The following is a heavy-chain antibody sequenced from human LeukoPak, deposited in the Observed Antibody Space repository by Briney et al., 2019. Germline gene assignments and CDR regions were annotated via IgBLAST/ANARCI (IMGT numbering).Heavy chain of an antibody. CDR3: TRDLLGNFDY. Sequence: PGRSLRLSCTASGFTFGDYAMSWVRQAPGKGLEWVGFIRSKAYGGTTEYAASMKGRFTISRDDSKSIAYLQMNSLKTQDTAVYYCTRDLLGNFDYWGQGTLVTVSS. V-gene: IGHV3-49*04. D-gene: IGHD2/OR15-2a*01. CDR2: IRSKAYGGTT. CDR1: GFTFGDYA. J-gene: IGHJ4*02.